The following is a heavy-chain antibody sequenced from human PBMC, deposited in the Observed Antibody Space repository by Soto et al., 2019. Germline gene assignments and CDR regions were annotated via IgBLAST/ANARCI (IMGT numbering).Heavy chain of an antibody. CDR1: GGSISSGGYS. J-gene: IGHJ6*02. CDR2: IYHSGST. D-gene: IGHD5-12*01. CDR3: ARRRGFPYCVGMDV. V-gene: IGHV4-30-2*01. Sequence: QLQLQESGSGLVKPSQTLSLTCAVSGGSISSGGYSWCWIRQPPGKGLEWIGYIYHSGSTYYNPSLRSGVTLSVDRSKTQFSLKLSSVTAADTAVYSGARRRGFPYCVGMDVWGQGTMVTVSS.